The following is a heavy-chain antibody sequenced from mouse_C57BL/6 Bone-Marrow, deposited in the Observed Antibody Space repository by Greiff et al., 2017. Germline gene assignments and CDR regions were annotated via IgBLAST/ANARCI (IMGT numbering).Heavy chain of an antibody. V-gene: IGHV1-50*01. D-gene: IGHD2-3*01. Sequence: VHLQQSGAELVKPGASVKLSCKASGYTFTSYWMQWVKQRPGQGLEWIGEIDPSDSYTNYNQKFKGKATLTVDTSSSTAYMQLSSLTSEDSAVYYCARGWRPWFAYWGQGTLVTVSA. CDR1: GYTFTSYW. CDR2: IDPSDSYT. CDR3: ARGWRPWFAY. J-gene: IGHJ3*01.